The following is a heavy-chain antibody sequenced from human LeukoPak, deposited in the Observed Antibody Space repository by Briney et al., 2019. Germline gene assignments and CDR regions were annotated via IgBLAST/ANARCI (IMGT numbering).Heavy chain of an antibody. D-gene: IGHD3-10*01. J-gene: IGHJ4*02. CDR1: GGSISSYY. CDR2: IYYSGST. V-gene: IGHV4-59*06. Sequence: SETLSLTCTVSGGSISSYYWSWIRQHPGKGLEWIGYIYYSGSTYYNPSLKSRVTISVDTSKNQFSLKLSSVTAADTAVYYCARDPLWFGESPRLWGQGTLVTVSS. CDR3: ARDPLWFGESPRL.